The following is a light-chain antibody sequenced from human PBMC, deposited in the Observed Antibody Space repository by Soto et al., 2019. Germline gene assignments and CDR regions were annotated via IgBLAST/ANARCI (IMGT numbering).Light chain of an antibody. J-gene: IGKJ1*01. CDR2: GTS. CDR1: QSISTY. Sequence: DIQMTQSPSTLSGSVGDRVIITCRASQSISTYVNWYQHNPGRAPKLLIYGTSSLQSGVPSRFSGSGSGTDFTLTINSLQPEDFATYYCQQTYTYRTFGQGTKVDIK. V-gene: IGKV1-39*01. CDR3: QQTYTYRT.